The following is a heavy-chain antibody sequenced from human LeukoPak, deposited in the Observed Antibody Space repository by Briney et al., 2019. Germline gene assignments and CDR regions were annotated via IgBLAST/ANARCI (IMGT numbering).Heavy chain of an antibody. CDR3: AKRVYSGSYGTDYYYFYGVDV. CDR2: ISGSGGST. D-gene: IGHD1-26*01. J-gene: IGHJ6*02. CDR1: GFTFSDYY. V-gene: IGHV3-23*01. Sequence: EPGGSLRLSCAASGFTFSDYYVSWIRQAPGKGLEWVSGISGSGGSTYYADSVKGRFTISRDNSKNTLYLQMNSLRAEDTAVYYCAKRVYSGSYGTDYYYFYGVDVWGQGTTVTVSS.